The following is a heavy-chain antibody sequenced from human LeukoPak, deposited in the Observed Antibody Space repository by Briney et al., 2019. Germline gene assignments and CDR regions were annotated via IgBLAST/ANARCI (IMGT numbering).Heavy chain of an antibody. V-gene: IGHV3-30*15. CDR1: GFTFSTSA. D-gene: IGHD1-26*01. CDR3: ASGSYHEH. Sequence: GGSPRLSSAASGFTFSTSAMQWGRQAPGEGLEWVAVMSYDGSNKYYADSVKGRFTISRDNSRNTLSLQMSSLRAEDTAVCYCASGSYHEHWGQGTLVTVCS. J-gene: IGHJ4*02. CDR2: MSYDGSNK.